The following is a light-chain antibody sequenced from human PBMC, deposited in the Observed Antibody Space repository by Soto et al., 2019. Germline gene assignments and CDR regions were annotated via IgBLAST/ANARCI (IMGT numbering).Light chain of an antibody. J-gene: IGKJ1*01. CDR1: QTIRSNS. Sequence: ETVLTQSPGTLSLSPGERATLSCRASQTIRSNSLACYRQTPGQAPRLLIYGGSHRATGIADRFSGSGSGTGFTLTISRLEPEDFALYYCQQYGSPPWTFGQGTKVEIK. CDR3: QQYGSPPWT. V-gene: IGKV3-20*01. CDR2: GGS.